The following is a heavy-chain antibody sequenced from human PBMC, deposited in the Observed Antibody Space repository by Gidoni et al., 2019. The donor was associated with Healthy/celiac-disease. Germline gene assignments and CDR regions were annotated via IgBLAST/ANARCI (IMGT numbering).Heavy chain of an antibody. CDR1: GFTFSGSA. D-gene: IGHD1-20*01. CDR3: TSSERSSGLTGTDY. V-gene: IGHV3-73*01. J-gene: IGHJ4*02. Sequence: EVQLVESGGGLVQPGGSLKLSCAASGFTFSGSAMHWVRQASGKGLEWVGRSRSKANSYATAYAASVKGRFTISRDDSKNTAYLQMNSLKTEDTAVYYCTSSERSSGLTGTDYWGQGTLVTVSS. CDR2: SRSKANSYAT.